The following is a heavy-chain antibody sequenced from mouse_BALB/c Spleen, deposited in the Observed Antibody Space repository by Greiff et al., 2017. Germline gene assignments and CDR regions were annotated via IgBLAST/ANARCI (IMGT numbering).Heavy chain of an antibody. CDR3: ARVDPAY. J-gene: IGHJ3*01. Sequence: EVNLVESGGGLVKPGGSLKLSCAASGFTFSSYAMSWVRQSPEKRLEWVAEISSGGSYTYYPDTVTGRFTISRDNAKNTLYLEMSSLRSEDTAMYYCARVDPAYWGQGTLVTVSA. V-gene: IGHV5-9-4*01. CDR2: ISSGGSYT. CDR1: GFTFSSYA.